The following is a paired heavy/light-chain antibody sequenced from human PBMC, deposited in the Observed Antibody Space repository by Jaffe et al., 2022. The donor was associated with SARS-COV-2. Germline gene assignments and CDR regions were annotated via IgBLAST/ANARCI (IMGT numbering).Light chain of an antibody. CDR3: QQVNGYPPT. CDR1: QAITSY. J-gene: IGKJ4*01. Sequence: DIQLTQSPSFLSASVGDRVTISCRASQAITSYLVWYQQKPGKAPKLLIYGASTLQSGVPSRFSGSGSGTEFTLTISSLQPEDFATYYCQQVNGYPPTFGGGTKVEIK. CDR2: GAS. V-gene: IGKV1-9*01.
Heavy chain of an antibody. J-gene: IGHJ5*02. V-gene: IGHV4-61*02. CDR3: ARAYASPGGIWFDP. CDR2: IHATGST. Sequence: QVQLRESGPGLVKPSQTLSLTCTVSGGSISSVSYYWSWIRQPAGKGPEYIGRIHATGSTNYNSSLKSRVTISVDTSKNQFSLKLFAVTAADTAVYYCARAYASPGGIWFDPWGQGTQVTVSS. D-gene: IGHD2-2*01. CDR1: GGSISSVSYY.